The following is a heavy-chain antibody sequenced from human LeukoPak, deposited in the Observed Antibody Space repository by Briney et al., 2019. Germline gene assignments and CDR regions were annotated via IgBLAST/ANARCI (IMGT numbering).Heavy chain of an antibody. CDR3: ARDIGRTWYYYGSGSYAFDI. Sequence: SETLSLTCTVSGGSISSYYWSWIRQPPGKGLEWIGYIYYSGSTNYNPSLKSRVTISVDTSKNQFSLKLSSVTAADTAVYYCARDIGRTWYYYGSGSYAFDIWGQGTMVTVSS. J-gene: IGHJ3*02. D-gene: IGHD3-10*01. CDR1: GGSISSYY. CDR2: IYYSGST. V-gene: IGHV4-59*01.